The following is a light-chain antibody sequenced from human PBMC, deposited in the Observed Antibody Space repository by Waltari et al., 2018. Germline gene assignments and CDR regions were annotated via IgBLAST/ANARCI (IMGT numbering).Light chain of an antibody. Sequence: MVLTQSPAPLSVSPGDRATLSCRASQSVGSKFAWYQQKPGQPPRLLLYGVSTRATGVPGRFSGSGSGTEFTLTIDSLQSEDFAVYYCQQYSDWPRTFGQGTSVEIK. J-gene: IGKJ2*01. CDR1: QSVGSK. V-gene: IGKV3-15*01. CDR3: QQYSDWPRT. CDR2: GVS.